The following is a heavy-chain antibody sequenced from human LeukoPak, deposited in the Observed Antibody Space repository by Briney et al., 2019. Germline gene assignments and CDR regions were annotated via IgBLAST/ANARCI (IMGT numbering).Heavy chain of an antibody. CDR2: ISAYNGNT. Sequence: ASVKVSCKASRYTFTSYGISWVRQAPGQGREGMGWISAYNGNTNYAQKLQGRVTMTTDTSTSTAYMELRSLRSDDTAVYYCARVGPGGYDFTTIGYYYYYYMDVWGKGTTVTVSS. CDR3: ARVGPGGYDFTTIGYYYYYYMDV. V-gene: IGHV1-18*01. D-gene: IGHD5-12*01. J-gene: IGHJ6*03. CDR1: RYTFTSYG.